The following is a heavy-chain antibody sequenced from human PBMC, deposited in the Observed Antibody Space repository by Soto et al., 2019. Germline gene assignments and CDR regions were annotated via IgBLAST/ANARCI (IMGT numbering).Heavy chain of an antibody. J-gene: IGHJ4*02. CDR2: TRQDGGQS. Sequence: EVQLVESGGGLVQPGGSLRLSCEASGFTLSSYWMSWIRQAPGKGLEWVANTRQDGGQSYFEDSVQGRFTISRDNAKDSVYLQMNSLRAEDTAVYYCVREGSSGWHFDSWGQGTLVTVSS. CDR1: GFTLSSYW. V-gene: IGHV3-7*01. CDR3: VREGSSGWHFDS. D-gene: IGHD6-19*01.